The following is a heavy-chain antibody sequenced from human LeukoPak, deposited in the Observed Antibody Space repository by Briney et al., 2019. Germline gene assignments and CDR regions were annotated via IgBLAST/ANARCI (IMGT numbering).Heavy chain of an antibody. Sequence: ASVKVSCKASGGTFSSYAISWVRQAPGQGLEWMGWISGYNGNAKYAQKVQGRVTMTTDISTRTAYMELRSLRSDDTAVYYCARDGHRRYYYVISGYYRGEYWGQGALGSVSS. CDR3: ARDGHRRYYYVISGYYRGEY. V-gene: IGHV1-18*01. CDR1: GGTFSSYA. CDR2: ISGYNGNA. D-gene: IGHD3-22*01. J-gene: IGHJ4*02.